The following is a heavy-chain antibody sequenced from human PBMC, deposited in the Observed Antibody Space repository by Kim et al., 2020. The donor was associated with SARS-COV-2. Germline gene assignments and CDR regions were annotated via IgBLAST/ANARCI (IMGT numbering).Heavy chain of an antibody. V-gene: IGHV3-23*01. Sequence: GGSLRLSCAASGFTFSAYAMGWVRQAPGKGLEWVSAISGSGDSTTYADSVKGRFTISRDNSKNTLYLQLNSLRADDTALYYCAKDKAGSGWYFDYWGQGTLVTVSS. J-gene: IGHJ4*02. CDR1: GFTFSAYA. D-gene: IGHD6-19*01. CDR2: ISGSGDST. CDR3: AKDKAGSGWYFDY.